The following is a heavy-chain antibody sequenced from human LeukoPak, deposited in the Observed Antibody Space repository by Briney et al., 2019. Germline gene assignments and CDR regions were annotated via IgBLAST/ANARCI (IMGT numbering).Heavy chain of an antibody. CDR2: INHSGST. J-gene: IGHJ4*02. Sequence: SETPSLTCAVYGGSFSGYYWSWIRQPPGKGLEWIGEINHSGSTNYNPSLKSRVTISVDTSKNQFSLKLSSVTAADTAVYYCARDPGEGGSREGDCFDYWGQGTLVTVSS. CDR3: ARDPGEGGSREGDCFDY. CDR1: GGSFSGYY. D-gene: IGHD1-26*01. V-gene: IGHV4-34*01.